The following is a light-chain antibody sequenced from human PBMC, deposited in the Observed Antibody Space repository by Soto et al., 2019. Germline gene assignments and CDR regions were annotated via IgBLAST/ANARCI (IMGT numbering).Light chain of an antibody. CDR3: QQYDTSPRT. V-gene: IGKV3-20*01. J-gene: IGKJ1*01. Sequence: EIVLTQSPGTLSLTPGERATLSCRASQSVSSNYLAWYQQKRGQAPRLLIYGASSRATGIPTRFSGSGSGTDFTLTFSRLEREDFAVYYCQQYDTSPRTFGQGTKVEI. CDR2: GAS. CDR1: QSVSSNY.